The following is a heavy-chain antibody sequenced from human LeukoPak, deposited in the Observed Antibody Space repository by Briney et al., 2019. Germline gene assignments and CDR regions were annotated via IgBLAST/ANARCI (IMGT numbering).Heavy chain of an antibody. V-gene: IGHV4-59*02. J-gene: IGHJ6*03. CDR1: GGSVSSYY. Sequence: PSETLSLTCTVSGGSVSSYYWSWVRQPPGKGLEWIGYLYYSGSTDYNPSLKSRVTTSVDTSKNQFSLRLNSVTAADTAVYYCARDGYSHGYGWGGGYYYYYMDVWGKGTTVTVSS. CDR2: LYYSGST. D-gene: IGHD5-18*01. CDR3: ARDGYSHGYGWGGGYYYYYMDV.